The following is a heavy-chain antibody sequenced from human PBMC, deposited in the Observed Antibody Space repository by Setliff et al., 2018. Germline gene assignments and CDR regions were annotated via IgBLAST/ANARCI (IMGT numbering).Heavy chain of an antibody. Sequence: ASVKVSCKASGYTFTSYDINWVRQATGQGPERVGWMNPNSGNTGYAQKFQGRVTMTRNTSISTAYMELSSLRSEDTALYYCARYNWNTNWFDPWGQGTLVTVSS. CDR2: MNPNSGNT. J-gene: IGHJ5*02. D-gene: IGHD1-20*01. CDR3: ARYNWNTNWFDP. CDR1: GYTFTSYD. V-gene: IGHV1-8*02.